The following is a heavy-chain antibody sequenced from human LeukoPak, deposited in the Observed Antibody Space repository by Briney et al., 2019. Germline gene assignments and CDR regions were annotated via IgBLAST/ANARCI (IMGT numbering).Heavy chain of an antibody. J-gene: IGHJ4*02. CDR2: ISNNGGYT. Sequence: PGGSLRLSCAASGFTFSSCAMSWVRRAPGKGLEWVSTISNNGGYTYYADSVQGRFTISRDNSKSTLCLQMNSLRAEDTAVYYCAKQLGYCSDGSCYFPYWGQGTLVTVSS. D-gene: IGHD2-15*01. CDR3: AKQLGYCSDGSCYFPY. V-gene: IGHV3-23*01. CDR1: GFTFSSCA.